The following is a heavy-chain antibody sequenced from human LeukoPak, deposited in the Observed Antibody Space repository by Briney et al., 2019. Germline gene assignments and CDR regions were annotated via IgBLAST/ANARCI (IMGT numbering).Heavy chain of an antibody. V-gene: IGHV6-1*01. D-gene: IGHD1-7*01. J-gene: IGHJ3*02. Sequence: SQTLSLTCDISGDSVSMNGVAWNWIRQSPSRGLEWLGRTYYCSSEYSLSMRGRILIDTDASNNHFSLRLNSMTPEDTAMYYCARGQNSAFDIWSQGTMVTVSS. CDR2: TYYCSS. CDR1: GDSVSMNGVA. CDR3: ARGQNSAFDI.